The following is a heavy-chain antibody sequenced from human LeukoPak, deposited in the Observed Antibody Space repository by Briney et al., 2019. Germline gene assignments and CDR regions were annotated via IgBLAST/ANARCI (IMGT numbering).Heavy chain of an antibody. CDR1: GFNFNNAW. D-gene: IGHD1-20*01. CDR2: IKSKADGETI. CDR3: STLTSRGLSDS. J-gene: IGHJ4*02. V-gene: IGHV3-15*07. Sequence: GGSLRLSCAASGFNFNNAWMNWVRQAPGKGLEWVGRIKSKADGETIDYAAPVKGRFTFSRDDSKNMLYLQMNSLKSEDTAVYYCSTLTSRGLSDSWGQGTLVTVSS.